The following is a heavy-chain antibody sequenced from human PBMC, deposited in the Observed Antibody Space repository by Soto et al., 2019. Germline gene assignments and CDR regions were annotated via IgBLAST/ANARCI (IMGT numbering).Heavy chain of an antibody. D-gene: IGHD2-8*01. CDR1: GDSISSYY. Sequence: VQLQESGPGLVKPSQTLSLTSTVSGDSISSYYWSWIRQPPGKGLEWFGYIYYSGSTNYNPSVKGRVTISVDTAKSQFALKLSFVAAADAAVDYCARDAGTSVYAAPEVYFPHWGQRNLVTV. V-gene: IGHV4-59*01. J-gene: IGHJ1*01. CDR3: ARDAGTSVYAAPEVYFPH. CDR2: IYYSGST.